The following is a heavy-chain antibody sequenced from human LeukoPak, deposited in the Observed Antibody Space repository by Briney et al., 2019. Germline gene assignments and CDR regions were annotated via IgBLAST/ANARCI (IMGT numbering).Heavy chain of an antibody. CDR3: ARHVGSSGWYV. Sequence: GESLKISCKGSGYIFTSHWIAWVRQMPGKGLEWMGSIYPGDSDTRYSPSFQGQVTFSADKSISTAYLQWSSLKASDTAMYYCARHVGSSGWYVWGQGTLVTVSP. J-gene: IGHJ4*02. CDR1: GYIFTSHW. D-gene: IGHD6-19*01. V-gene: IGHV5-51*01. CDR2: IYPGDSDT.